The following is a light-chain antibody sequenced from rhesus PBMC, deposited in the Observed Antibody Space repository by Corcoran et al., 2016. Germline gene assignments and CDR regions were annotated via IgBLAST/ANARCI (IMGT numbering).Light chain of an antibody. J-gene: IGKJ3*01. CDR1: QGITTH. CDR3: LQYHNTPLT. CDR2: AAS. Sequence: DIQMTQSPSPLSASVGDRVTITCRASQGITTHLNWYQQKPGKPPKRLIYAASSLESGVPSRFSGSGSWTDFTLPIRSLQPEDFATYYCLQYHNTPLTFGPGTKLDIK. V-gene: IGKV1-43*01.